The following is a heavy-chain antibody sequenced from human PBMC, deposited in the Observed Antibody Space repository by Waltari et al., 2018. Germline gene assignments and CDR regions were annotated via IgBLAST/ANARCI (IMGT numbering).Heavy chain of an antibody. CDR3: ARGVWFSSPLGSPPDY. J-gene: IGHJ4*02. CDR2: INPNSGGT. D-gene: IGHD6-13*01. V-gene: IGHV1-2*06. Sequence: QVQLVQSGAEVKKPGASVKVSCKASGYTFTGYYMHWVRQAPGQGLEWMGRINPNSGGTNYAQKFQGRVTMTRDTSISTAYMELSRLRSDDTAVYYCARGVWFSSPLGSPPDYWGQGTLVTVSS. CDR1: GYTFTGYY.